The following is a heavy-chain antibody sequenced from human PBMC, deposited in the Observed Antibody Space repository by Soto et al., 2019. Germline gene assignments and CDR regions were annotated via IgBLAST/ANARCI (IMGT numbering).Heavy chain of an antibody. Sequence: PSETLSLTCTVSGGSISSSSYYWGWIRQPPGKGLEWIGSIYYSGSTYYNPSLKSRVTISVDTSKNQFSLKLSSVTAADTAVYYCAGTRRDGYNYEDYWGQGTLVTVSS. CDR1: GGSISSSSYY. D-gene: IGHD5-12*01. J-gene: IGHJ4*02. CDR3: AGTRRDGYNYEDY. V-gene: IGHV4-39*01. CDR2: IYYSGST.